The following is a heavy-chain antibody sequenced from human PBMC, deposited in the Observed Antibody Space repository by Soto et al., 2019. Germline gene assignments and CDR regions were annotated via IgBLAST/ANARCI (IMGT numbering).Heavy chain of an antibody. J-gene: IGHJ5*02. D-gene: IGHD6-19*01. CDR2: ISTYNGDT. Sequence: QVQLVQSVTEVKKPGASVQVSCKASGYSFTSYGINWVRQAPGQGIEWMGWISTYNGDTNYAQKFQGRVTMTTDTSTTTAYMELRRLTSDDTAVYFCARGDSTGSPRGWFDPWGQGTVVTVSS. CDR3: ARGDSTGSPRGWFDP. V-gene: IGHV1-18*04. CDR1: GYSFTSYG.